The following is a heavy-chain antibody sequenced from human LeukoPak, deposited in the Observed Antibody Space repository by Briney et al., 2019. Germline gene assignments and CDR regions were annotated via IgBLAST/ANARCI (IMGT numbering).Heavy chain of an antibody. Sequence: PGGSLRLSFAASGFIFGSYGMHWVGQPPGKGLEGVAFIRSDGSDTYSAASVKGRFTISRDNSKNTLWLQMNSLRAEDTAVYYCAKHDSSSDFWGQGTLVTVSS. CDR1: GFIFGSYG. CDR3: AKHDSSSDF. D-gene: IGHD3-22*01. J-gene: IGHJ4*02. V-gene: IGHV3-30*02. CDR2: IRSDGSDT.